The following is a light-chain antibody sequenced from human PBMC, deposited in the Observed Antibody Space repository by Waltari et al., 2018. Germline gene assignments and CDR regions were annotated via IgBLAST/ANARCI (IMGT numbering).Light chain of an antibody. V-gene: IGKV3-20*01. CDR1: QSVGRSW. CDR2: DAS. J-gene: IGKJ1*01. Sequence: EIVLTQSPGTLSLSPGERATLSCRASQSVGRSWCRYQQKHGQAPRLLIYDASTRATGIPDRVSGGGSGTDFSLTISRLEPEDFAVYYCQMYVRLPATFGQGTKVEI. CDR3: QMYVRLPAT.